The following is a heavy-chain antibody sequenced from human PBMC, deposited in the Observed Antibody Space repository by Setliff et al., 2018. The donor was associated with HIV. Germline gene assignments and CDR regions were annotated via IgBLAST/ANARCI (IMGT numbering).Heavy chain of an antibody. V-gene: IGHV1-2*06. Sequence: GASVKVSCKASGYKFTGHHIQWMRQAPGQGLEWMGRINPNMGDTQYAQKFQGRIIMTRDTSINTVYMELSSLTSDDTALYYCARQDIPTGYYLFDYWGQGTQVPVSS. CDR2: INPNMGDT. J-gene: IGHJ4*02. CDR1: GYKFTGHH. D-gene: IGHD3-9*01. CDR3: ARQDIPTGYYLFDY.